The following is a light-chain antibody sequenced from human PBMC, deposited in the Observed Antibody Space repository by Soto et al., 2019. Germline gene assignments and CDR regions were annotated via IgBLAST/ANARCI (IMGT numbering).Light chain of an antibody. CDR1: SSDVGGYNY. CDR2: EVS. Sequence: QSPRTQPAYVSGSPGQSVTISCTGTSSDVGGYNYVSWYQQHPGKAPKLMIYEVSNRPSGVSNRFSGSKSANTASLTISGLQAEDEADYYCSSYTSSSNLFGTGTKVTVL. CDR3: SSYTSSSNL. V-gene: IGLV2-14*01. J-gene: IGLJ1*01.